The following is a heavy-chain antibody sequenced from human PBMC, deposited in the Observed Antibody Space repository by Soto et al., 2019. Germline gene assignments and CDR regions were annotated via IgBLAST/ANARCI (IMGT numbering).Heavy chain of an antibody. Sequence: ASVKVSCKASGYTFTSYGISWVRQAPGQGLEWMGWISAYNGNTNYAQKLQGRVTMTTDTSTSTAYMELRSLRSDDTAVYYCARDLRVRYFDWPLGFDPWGQGTLVTVSS. CDR3: ARDLRVRYFDWPLGFDP. CDR2: ISAYNGNT. J-gene: IGHJ5*02. D-gene: IGHD3-9*01. V-gene: IGHV1-18*01. CDR1: GYTFTSYG.